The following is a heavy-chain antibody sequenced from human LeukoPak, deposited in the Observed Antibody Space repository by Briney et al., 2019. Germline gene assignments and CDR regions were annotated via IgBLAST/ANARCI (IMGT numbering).Heavy chain of an antibody. CDR3: ARDTTAVADIYFDY. Sequence: ASVKVSCKASGYTFTGYYMHWVRQAPGQGLEWMGWINPNSGGTNYAQKFQGRVTMTRDTSISTAYMELSRLRSDDTAVYYCARDTTAVADIYFDYWGQGTLVTVSS. D-gene: IGHD6-19*01. CDR1: GYTFTGYY. J-gene: IGHJ4*02. CDR2: INPNSGGT. V-gene: IGHV1-2*02.